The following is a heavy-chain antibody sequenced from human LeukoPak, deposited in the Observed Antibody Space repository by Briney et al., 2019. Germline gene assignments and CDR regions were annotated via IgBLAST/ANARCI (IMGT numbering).Heavy chain of an antibody. Sequence: SETLSLTCTVSGGSISSYYWSWIRQPPGKGLEWIGYIYYSGSTNYNPSLKSRVTISVDTSKNQFSLKLSSVTAADTAVYYCARQSPPSLGPFGHRGQGTLVTVSS. CDR1: GGSISSYY. CDR2: IYYSGST. CDR3: ARQSPPSLGPFGH. J-gene: IGHJ4*02. V-gene: IGHV4-59*08. D-gene: IGHD3-16*01.